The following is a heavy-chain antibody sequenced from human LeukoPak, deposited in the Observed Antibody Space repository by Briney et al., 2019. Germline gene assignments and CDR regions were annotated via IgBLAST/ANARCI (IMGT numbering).Heavy chain of an antibody. V-gene: IGHV3-7*01. D-gene: IGHD2-15*01. CDR3: AREGDCSGGSCYNFDF. CDR2: IKQDGSEK. Sequence: GGSLRLSCAASGFTVSSNYMSWVRQAPGKGLEWVANIKQDGSEKYYVDSVKGRFTISRDNAKNSLYLQMNSLRAEDTAVYYCAREGDCSGGSCYNFDFWGQGTLVTVSS. J-gene: IGHJ4*02. CDR1: GFTVSSNY.